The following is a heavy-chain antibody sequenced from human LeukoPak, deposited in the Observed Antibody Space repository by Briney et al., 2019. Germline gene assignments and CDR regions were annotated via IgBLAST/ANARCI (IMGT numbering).Heavy chain of an antibody. CDR3: AKILVVTDDY. CDR1: GFTFSNYA. J-gene: IGHJ4*02. V-gene: IGHV3-23*01. D-gene: IGHD2-21*02. CDR2: ISGSGRGGAT. Sequence: GGSLRLSCAASGFTFSNYAMSWVRQAPGKGLEWVSNISGSGRGGATYYADSVKGRFTISRDNSKNTLYLLMNSLRAEDTAVYYCAKILVVTDDYWGQGTLVTVSS.